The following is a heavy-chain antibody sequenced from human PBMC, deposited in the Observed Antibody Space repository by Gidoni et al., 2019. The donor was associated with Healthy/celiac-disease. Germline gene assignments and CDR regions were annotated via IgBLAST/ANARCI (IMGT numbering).Heavy chain of an antibody. CDR2: INAGNGNT. Sequence: QVQLVPSGAEVKKPGASVKVSCKASGYTLTSCAMHGVRQAPGQRLEWMGWINAGNGNTKYSQKFQGRVTITRDTSASTAYMELSSLRSEDTAVYYCARERRGGYYYDSSGYFGYWGQGTLVTVSS. CDR3: ARERRGGYYYDSSGYFGY. J-gene: IGHJ4*02. D-gene: IGHD3-22*01. CDR1: GYTLTSCA. V-gene: IGHV1-3*01.